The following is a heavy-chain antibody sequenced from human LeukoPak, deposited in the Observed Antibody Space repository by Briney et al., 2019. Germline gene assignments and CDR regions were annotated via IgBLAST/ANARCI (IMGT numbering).Heavy chain of an antibody. CDR2: IYHSGSGST. Sequence: TSQTLSLTCTVSGGSISSGGHSWSWIRQPPGKGLEWIGYIYHSGSGSTYYNPSLKSRVTISIDKSKNQFSLKLNSVTAADTAVYYCARINDFWSGPTLDVWGQGTTVTVSS. CDR3: ARINDFWSGPTLDV. CDR1: GGSISSGGHS. D-gene: IGHD3-3*01. V-gene: IGHV4-30-2*01. J-gene: IGHJ6*02.